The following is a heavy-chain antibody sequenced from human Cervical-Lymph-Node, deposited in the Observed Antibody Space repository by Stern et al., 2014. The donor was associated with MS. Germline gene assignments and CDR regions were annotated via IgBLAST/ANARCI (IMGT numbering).Heavy chain of an antibody. CDR2: ISYDGSET. Sequence: VQLVESGGGVVQPGGSLKLSCAASGFTLSDYAMHWVRQAPGKGLEWVAIISYDGSETYYADSVKCRFTISRDNSENTVLLQMNSLGGEDTAVYYCAKAGTTVTWGYYYYAMDVWGQGTTVTVSS. D-gene: IGHD1/OR15-1a*01. J-gene: IGHJ6*02. CDR1: GFTLSDYA. CDR3: AKAGTTVTWGYYYYAMDV. V-gene: IGHV3-30*18.